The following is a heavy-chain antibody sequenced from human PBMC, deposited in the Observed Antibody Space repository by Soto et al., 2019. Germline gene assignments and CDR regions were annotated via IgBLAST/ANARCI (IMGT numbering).Heavy chain of an antibody. CDR2: IDPSDSYI. Sequence: GESLKISCNTSGYTFSVHWIRWVRQVPGKGLQWMGNIDPSDSYIDYNPAFRGHVTFSVDKSSSTAYLHWRSLGPSDTAIYYCARHGAAIWLGYWGQGTLVTVSS. CDR3: ARHGAAIWLGY. CDR1: GYTFSVHW. V-gene: IGHV5-10-1*01. J-gene: IGHJ4*02. D-gene: IGHD6-19*01.